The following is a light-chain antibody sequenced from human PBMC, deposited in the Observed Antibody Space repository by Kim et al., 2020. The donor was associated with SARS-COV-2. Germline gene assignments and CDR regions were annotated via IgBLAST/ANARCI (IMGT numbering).Light chain of an antibody. J-gene: IGKJ1*01. Sequence: EIVLTQSPGTLSLSPGERATLSCRASQSVSSSYLAWFQHKPGQAPRLLIYGASSRATGIPDRFSGSGSGTDFTLTISRLEPEDFAVYYCQQYRSSPKTFGQGTKVDIK. CDR2: GAS. CDR3: QQYRSSPKT. CDR1: QSVSSSY. V-gene: IGKV3-20*01.